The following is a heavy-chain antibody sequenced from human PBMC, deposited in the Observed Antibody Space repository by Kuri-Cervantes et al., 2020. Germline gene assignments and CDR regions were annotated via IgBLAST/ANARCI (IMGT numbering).Heavy chain of an antibody. V-gene: IGHV1-3*01. D-gene: IGHD5-24*01. CDR3: ARSALGGYNYRLNY. J-gene: IGHJ4*02. CDR1: GYTFTNYV. Sequence: ASVKVSCKASGYTFTNYVMHWARQAPGQGLECMGWINAGNGNTKYSQKFQGRVTITRDTSASTVYMELSSLRSEDTAVYYCARSALGGYNYRLNYWGQGTLVTVSS. CDR2: INAGNGNT.